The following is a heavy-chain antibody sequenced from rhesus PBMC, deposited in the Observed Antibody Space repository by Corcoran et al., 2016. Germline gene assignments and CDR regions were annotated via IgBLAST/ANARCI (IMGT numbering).Heavy chain of an antibody. Sequence: QVQLQESGPGVVKPSETLSLTCAVSGGNISSGYYYWSWIRQPPGKGREWIGGIYSKSKSTNYNPPLKRRVTISKDTSKNQFALKLSSVTATDTAVYYCARDLRSPVDYWGQGVLVTVSS. D-gene: IGHD6-19*01. CDR3: ARDLRSPVDY. CDR2: IYSKSKST. CDR1: GGNISSGYYY. J-gene: IGHJ4*01. V-gene: IGHV4S12*01.